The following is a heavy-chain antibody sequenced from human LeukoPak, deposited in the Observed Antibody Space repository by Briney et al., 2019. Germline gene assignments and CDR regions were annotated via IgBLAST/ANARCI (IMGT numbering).Heavy chain of an antibody. CDR1: GFTFSNAW. J-gene: IGHJ5*02. D-gene: IGHD2-2*01. CDR3: TTDLPIVVVPAAIP. Sequence: GGSLRLSCAASGFTFSNAWMSWVRQAPGKGLEWVGRIKSKTDGGTTDYAAPVKGRFTISRDDSKNTLYPQMNSLKTEDTAVYYCTTDLPIVVVPAAIPWGQGTLVTVSS. CDR2: IKSKTDGGTT. V-gene: IGHV3-15*01.